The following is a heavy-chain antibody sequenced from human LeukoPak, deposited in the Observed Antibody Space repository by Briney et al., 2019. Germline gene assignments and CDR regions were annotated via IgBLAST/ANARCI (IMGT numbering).Heavy chain of an antibody. CDR1: GFTFSSYG. D-gene: IGHD3-10*01. J-gene: IGHJ6*02. CDR3: AKRDYFGSVDSYYAMDV. CDR2: ISYDGNNK. V-gene: IGHV3-30*18. Sequence: GGSLRLSCAASGFTFSSYGMHWVRQAPGKGLEWAAVISYDGNNKYYGDSVEGRFTISRDNSKNTLYLQMNSLGAEDTAVYYCAKRDYFGSVDSYYAMDVWGQGTTVTVSS.